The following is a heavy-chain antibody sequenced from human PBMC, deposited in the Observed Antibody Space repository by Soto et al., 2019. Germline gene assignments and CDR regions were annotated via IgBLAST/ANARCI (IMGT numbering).Heavy chain of an antibody. Sequence: PGGSLRLSCAASGFTFSDYYMSWIRQAPGKGLEWVSYISSSGSTIYYADSVKGRFTISRDNAKNSLYLQMNSLRAEDTAVYYCARDKANYYGSGSPYYYGMDVWGQGTTVTVSS. CDR2: ISSSGSTI. D-gene: IGHD3-10*01. CDR1: GFTFSDYY. V-gene: IGHV3-11*01. J-gene: IGHJ6*02. CDR3: ARDKANYYGSGSPYYYGMDV.